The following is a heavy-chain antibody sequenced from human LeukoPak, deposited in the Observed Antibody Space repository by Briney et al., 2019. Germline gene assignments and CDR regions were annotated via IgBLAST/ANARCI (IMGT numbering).Heavy chain of an antibody. V-gene: IGHV3-53*01. CDR1: GFTFRGSG. CDR2: IYSSAYI. D-gene: IGHD5-12*01. CDR3: ASQDLLYNGARWVHFWH. Sequence: GGSLRLSCAASGFTFRGSGMTWVRQAPGKGLEWFSVIYSSAYIYYSDSVNGRFTISRDNAKNTLYLQMNSPRAEDTAVYYWASQDLLYNGARWVHFWHWGQGKLVTVSS. J-gene: IGHJ1*01.